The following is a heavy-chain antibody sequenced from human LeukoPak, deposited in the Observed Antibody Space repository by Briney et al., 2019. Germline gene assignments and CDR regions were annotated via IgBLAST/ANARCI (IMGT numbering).Heavy chain of an antibody. J-gene: IGHJ6*03. Sequence: PSETLSLTCTVSGGSISSSSYYWGWIRQPPGKGLEWIGSIYYSGSTYYNPSLKSRVTISVDTSKNQFSLKLSSVTAADRAVYYCARRTIMLGGVIVMGDYYMDVWGKGTTVTVSS. V-gene: IGHV4-39*01. D-gene: IGHD3-16*02. CDR3: ARRTIMLGGVIVMGDYYMDV. CDR2: IYYSGST. CDR1: GGSISSSSYY.